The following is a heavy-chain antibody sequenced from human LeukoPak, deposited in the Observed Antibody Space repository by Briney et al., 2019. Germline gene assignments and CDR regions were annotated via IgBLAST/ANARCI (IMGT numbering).Heavy chain of an antibody. V-gene: IGHV3-23*01. CDR2: ISDSGDNT. CDR1: GFTFSSYA. CDR3: AKDSPVCSF. Sequence: GGSLRLSCAASGFTFSSYAMSWVRQAPGKGMEWVSAISDSGDNTYYAVFVKGRFTISRDDSKNTLYLEMNSLRAEDTAVYYCAKDSPVCSFWGQGTLVTVSS. J-gene: IGHJ4*02. D-gene: IGHD3-10*02.